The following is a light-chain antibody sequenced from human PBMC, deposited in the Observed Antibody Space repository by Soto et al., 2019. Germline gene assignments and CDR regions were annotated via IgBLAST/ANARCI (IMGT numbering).Light chain of an antibody. Sequence: EIGLTQSPGTLSLSPGERATLSCRASQNVDNNYFAWYQQKAGQPPRLLVYGASTRATGIPDRFSGSGSGTDFTLTINGLEPDDSAVYYCQQYGGSPLVTFGGGTKVEIK. V-gene: IGKV3-20*01. J-gene: IGKJ4*01. CDR2: GAS. CDR3: QQYGGSPLVT. CDR1: QNVDNNY.